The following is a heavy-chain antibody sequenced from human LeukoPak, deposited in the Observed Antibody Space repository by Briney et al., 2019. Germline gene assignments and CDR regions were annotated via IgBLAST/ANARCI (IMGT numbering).Heavy chain of an antibody. CDR2: LYSGSDT. CDR3: ARVGDHFHWYLDL. J-gene: IGHJ2*01. D-gene: IGHD3-10*01. Sequence: PGGSLRLSCAASGFTVSTNYMNWVRQAPGEGLEWVAILYSGSDTYYADSVKGRLTISRDSSKNILSLQMNNLRAEDTAVYYCARVGDHFHWYLDLWGRGTLVTVSS. V-gene: IGHV3-53*01. CDR1: GFTVSTNY.